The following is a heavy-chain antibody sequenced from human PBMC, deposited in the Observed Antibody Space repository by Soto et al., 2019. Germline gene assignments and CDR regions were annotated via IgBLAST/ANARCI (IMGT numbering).Heavy chain of an antibody. V-gene: IGHV3-33*01. J-gene: IGHJ6*03. Sequence: QVQLVESGGGVVQPGRSLRLSCAASGFTFSSYGMHWVRQAPGKGLEWVAVIWYDGSNKYYADSVKGRFTISRDNSKNTLNLQMNILRAEDTAVYYCARDGCSSTSCYYFYMDVWGKGTTVTVSS. CDR3: ARDGCSSTSCYYFYMDV. CDR1: GFTFSSYG. D-gene: IGHD2-2*01. CDR2: IWYDGSNK.